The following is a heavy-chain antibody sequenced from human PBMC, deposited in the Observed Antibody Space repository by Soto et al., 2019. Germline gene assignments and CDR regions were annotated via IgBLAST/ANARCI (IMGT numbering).Heavy chain of an antibody. Sequence: VGSLRLSCAASGFTFSSYAMSWVRHAPGKWLEWVSAISGSGGSTYYADSVKGRFTISRDNSKNTLYLQMNSLRAEDTAVYYCAMASYYDSSGYYFLDYWGQGTLVIVSS. D-gene: IGHD3-22*01. CDR2: ISGSGGST. J-gene: IGHJ4*02. V-gene: IGHV3-23*01. CDR1: GFTFSSYA. CDR3: AMASYYDSSGYYFLDY.